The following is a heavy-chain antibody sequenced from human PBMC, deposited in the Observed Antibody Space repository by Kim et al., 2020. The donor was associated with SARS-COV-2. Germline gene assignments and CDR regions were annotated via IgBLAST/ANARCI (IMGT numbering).Heavy chain of an antibody. CDR2: IYPGDSDT. Sequence: GESLKISCKGSGYSFTSYWIGWVRQMPGKGLEWMGIIYPGDSDTRYSPSFQGQVTISADKSISTAYLQWSSLKASDTAMYYCARLLRLGELSLSGMDVWGQGTTVTVSS. V-gene: IGHV5-51*01. CDR3: ARLLRLGELSLSGMDV. J-gene: IGHJ6*02. CDR1: GYSFTSYW. D-gene: IGHD3-16*02.